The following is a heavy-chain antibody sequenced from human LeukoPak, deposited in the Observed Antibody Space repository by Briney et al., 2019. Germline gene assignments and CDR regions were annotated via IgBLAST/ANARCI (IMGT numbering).Heavy chain of an antibody. V-gene: IGHV1-18*01. CDR3: AREDSSSSTDY. J-gene: IGHJ4*02. Sequence: ASVKVSCKASGYTFTSYGISWVRQAPGQGLEWMGWISAYNGNTNYAQKLQGRVTITADKSTSTAYMELSSLRSEDTAVYYCAREDSSSSTDYWGQGTLVTVSS. CDR1: GYTFTSYG. CDR2: ISAYNGNT. D-gene: IGHD6-6*01.